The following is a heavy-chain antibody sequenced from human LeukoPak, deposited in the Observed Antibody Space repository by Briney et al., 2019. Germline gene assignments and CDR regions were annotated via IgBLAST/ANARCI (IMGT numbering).Heavy chain of an antibody. CDR3: VKSAGFDWSSPLDAFDI. Sequence: GGSLRLSCSASGFTFSRYAMHWVRQAPGKGLEYVSAISSSGGSTYYADSVKGRFTISRDNSKDTLYLQMSSLRAEDTTVYYCVKSAGFDWSSPLDAFDIWGQGTMVTVSS. D-gene: IGHD3-9*01. V-gene: IGHV3-64D*06. J-gene: IGHJ3*02. CDR2: ISSSGGST. CDR1: GFTFSRYA.